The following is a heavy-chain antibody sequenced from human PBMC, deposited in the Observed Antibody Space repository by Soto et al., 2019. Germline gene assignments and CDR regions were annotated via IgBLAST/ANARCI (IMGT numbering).Heavy chain of an antibody. CDR3: ARRWNYYLDF. D-gene: IGHD1-1*01. CDR1: GFPFREFG. CDR2: ISYDGSD. J-gene: IGHJ4*02. Sequence: QMQLVESGGGVVQPGRSLRLSCVASGFPFREFGMHWVGQAPGKGLEWVALISYDGSDYADSVKGRFTISRDDSRDTLFLHMDNLRPDDTGVYYCARRWNYYLDFWGQGTLVAVSS. V-gene: IGHV3-33*05.